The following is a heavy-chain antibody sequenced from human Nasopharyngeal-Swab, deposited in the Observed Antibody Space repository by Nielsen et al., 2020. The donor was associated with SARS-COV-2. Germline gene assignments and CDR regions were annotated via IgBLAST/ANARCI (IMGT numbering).Heavy chain of an antibody. CDR2: ISSDSST. D-gene: IGHD6-13*01. V-gene: IGHV3-53*01. J-gene: IGHJ4*02. Sequence: GESLKISCAASGFTVSSKYMSWVSQAPGKGLKWVSLISSDSSTYYADSVKGRFTISRDNSKNTLYLQMNSLRAEDTAVYYCARGKAAAGYYFDYWGQGTLVTVSS. CDR3: ARGKAAAGYYFDY. CDR1: GFTVSSKY.